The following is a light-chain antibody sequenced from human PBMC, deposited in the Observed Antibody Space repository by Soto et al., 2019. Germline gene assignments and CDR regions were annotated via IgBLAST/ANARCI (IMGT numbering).Light chain of an antibody. CDR2: DAS. CDR3: QQYNSYSWT. J-gene: IGKJ1*01. CDR1: QSISSW. V-gene: IGKV1-5*01. Sequence: DIQMTQSPSTLSASVGYRFTITCRASQSISSWLAWYQQKPGKAPKLLIYDASNLESGVPSRFSGSGSGTEFTLTISSLQPDDFAIYYCQQYNSYSWTFGQGTTGDIK.